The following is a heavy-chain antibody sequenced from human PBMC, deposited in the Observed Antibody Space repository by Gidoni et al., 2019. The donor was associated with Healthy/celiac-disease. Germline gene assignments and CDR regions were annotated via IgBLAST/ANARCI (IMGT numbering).Heavy chain of an antibody. CDR3: ARGGLLWIPDY. J-gene: IGHJ4*02. Sequence: QVQLVESGGGVVQPGRSLRLSCEASGFTFSSYGMHWVRQAPGKGLEWVAVIWYDGSNKYYADSVKGRFTISRDNSKNTLYLQMNSLRAEDTAVYYCARGGLLWIPDYWGQGTLVTVSS. D-gene: IGHD3-10*01. V-gene: IGHV3-33*01. CDR1: GFTFSSYG. CDR2: IWYDGSNK.